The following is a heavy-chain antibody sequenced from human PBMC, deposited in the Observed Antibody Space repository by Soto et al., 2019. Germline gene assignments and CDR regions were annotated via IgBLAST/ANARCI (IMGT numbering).Heavy chain of an antibody. CDR2: IYGAGSGI. CDR1: GFSFHEYT. V-gene: IGHV3-23*01. D-gene: IGHD4-17*01. J-gene: IGHJ4*02. Sequence: EVHLLESGGDLVRPGGSLRLSCAASGFSFHEYTMNWVRQAPGKGLEWVSGIYGAGSGIYYADSVKGRFTISRDNSRNTVYLQMNNLRAEDTAVYYCAKDRHPDGVWDIDWWGQGARVTVSS. CDR3: AKDRHPDGVWDIDW.